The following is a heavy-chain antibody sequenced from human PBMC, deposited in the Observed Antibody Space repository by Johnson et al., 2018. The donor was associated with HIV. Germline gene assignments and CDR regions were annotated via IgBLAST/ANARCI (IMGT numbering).Heavy chain of an antibody. CDR2: ISSSASTI. CDR3: AREGPSERAGFDI. CDR1: GFTFSDYY. V-gene: IGHV3-11*04. J-gene: IGHJ3*02. Sequence: QVQLVESGGGLVKPGGSLRLSCAASGFTFSDYYMSWIRQPPGKGLEWVSYISSSASTIYYADSVKGRFTISRDNSKNTLYLQMNSLRVEDTAVYYCAREGPSERAGFDIWGQGTMVTVSS.